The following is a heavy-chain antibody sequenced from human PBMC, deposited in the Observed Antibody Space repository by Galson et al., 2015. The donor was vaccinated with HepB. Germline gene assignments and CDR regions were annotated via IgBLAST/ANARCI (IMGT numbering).Heavy chain of an antibody. CDR2: ISSSSSYT. V-gene: IGHV3-11*05. J-gene: IGHJ3*02. Sequence: SLRLSCAASGFTFSDYYMSWIRQAPGKGLEWVSYISSSSSYTNYADSVKGRFTISRDNAKNSLYLQMNSLRAEDTAVYYCARVEIAAAGTTNYAFDIWGQGTMVTVSS. CDR3: ARVEIAAAGTTNYAFDI. D-gene: IGHD6-13*01. CDR1: GFTFSDYY.